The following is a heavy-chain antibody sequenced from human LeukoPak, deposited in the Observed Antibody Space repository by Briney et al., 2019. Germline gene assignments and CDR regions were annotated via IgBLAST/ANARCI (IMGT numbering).Heavy chain of an antibody. CDR3: ARERSYYDRWNAFDI. CDR1: GGTFSRYA. J-gene: IGHJ3*02. Sequence: ASVKVSCKASGGTFSRYAISWVRQAPGQGLEWMGRIIPILGIANYAQKFQGRVTITADKSASTAYMELSSLRSEDTAVYYCARERSYYDRWNAFDIWGQGTMVTVSS. V-gene: IGHV1-69*04. CDR2: IIPILGIA. D-gene: IGHD3-22*01.